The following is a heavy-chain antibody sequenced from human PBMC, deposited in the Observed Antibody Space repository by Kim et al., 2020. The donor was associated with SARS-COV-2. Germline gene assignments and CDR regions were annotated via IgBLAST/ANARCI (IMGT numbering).Heavy chain of an antibody. Sequence: GSTYYADSVKGRFTISRDNSKNTLYLQMNSLRAEDTAVYYCAKSKQLASWGQGTLVTVSS. CDR3: AKSKQLAS. CDR2: GST. D-gene: IGHD6-6*01. V-gene: IGHV3-23*01. J-gene: IGHJ5*02.